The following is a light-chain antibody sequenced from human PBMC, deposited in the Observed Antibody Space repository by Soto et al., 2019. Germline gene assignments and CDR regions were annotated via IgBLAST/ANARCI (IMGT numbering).Light chain of an antibody. CDR3: SSYTTISTYV. J-gene: IGLJ1*01. Sequence: QSALTQPASVSGSTYAMNTVSYTGASSHVGGYKSVCCNQQHPDKAPNLKSYDVRNRHSADSNRFSGSKSVNTASLTISGLQAEDEADYYCSSYTTISTYVFGTGTKVTVL. CDR1: SSHVGGYKS. V-gene: IGLV2-14*01. CDR2: DVR.